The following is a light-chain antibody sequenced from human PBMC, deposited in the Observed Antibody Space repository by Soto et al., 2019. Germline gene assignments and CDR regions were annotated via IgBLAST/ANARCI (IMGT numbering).Light chain of an antibody. CDR3: SSYSISTAYL. Sequence: ALTQPASVSGSPGQSITISCTGTSSDVGGYDYVSWYQLHPGKAPKLMVFEVNNRPSGVSYRFSGSKSGNTASLTISGLQAEDEADYFCSSYSISTAYLFGTGTKVTAL. V-gene: IGLV2-14*01. J-gene: IGLJ1*01. CDR2: EVN. CDR1: SSDVGGYDY.